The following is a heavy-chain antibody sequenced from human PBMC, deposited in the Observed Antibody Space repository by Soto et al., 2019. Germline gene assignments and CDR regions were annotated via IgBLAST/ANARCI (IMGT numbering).Heavy chain of an antibody. CDR1: GGSISSGGYY. V-gene: IGHV4-31*03. Sequence: QVQLQESGPGLVKPSQTLSLTCTVSGGSISSGGYYWSWIRQHPGKGLEWIGYIYYSGSTYYNPSLKSRVTISVDTSKNQFSLKLSSVTAADTAMYYCARDRPPGGITLGGVMLTGAFDIWGQGTMVTVSS. CDR2: IYYSGST. D-gene: IGHD3-16*01. J-gene: IGHJ3*02. CDR3: ARDRPPGGITLGGVMLTGAFDI.